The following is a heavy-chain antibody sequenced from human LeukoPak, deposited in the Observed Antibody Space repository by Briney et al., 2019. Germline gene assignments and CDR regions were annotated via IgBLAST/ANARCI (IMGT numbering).Heavy chain of an antibody. Sequence: KTSETLSLTCTVSGDSINSGDYYWSWIRQPAGKGLEWIGRISSSGSTNYNPSLKSRVTISVDTSKNQFSLKLSSVTAADTAVYFCARGPYSYDSSGAFDIWGQGTMVTVSS. CDR3: ARGPYSYDSSGAFDI. CDR1: GDSINSGDYY. D-gene: IGHD3-22*01. V-gene: IGHV4-61*02. CDR2: ISSSGST. J-gene: IGHJ3*02.